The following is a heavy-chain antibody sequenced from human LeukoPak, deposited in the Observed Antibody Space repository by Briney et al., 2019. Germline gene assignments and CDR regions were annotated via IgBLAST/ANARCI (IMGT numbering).Heavy chain of an antibody. CDR2: IIPILGIA. J-gene: IGHJ6*02. CDR3: ARALVYCSGGSCHYYYGMDV. Sequence: ASVKVSCKASGGTFSSYAISWVRQAPGQGLEWMGRIIPILGIANYAQKFQGRVTITADKSTSTAYMELSSLRSEDTAVYYCARALVYCSGGSCHYYYGMDVWGQGTTVTVSS. CDR1: GGTFSSYA. V-gene: IGHV1-69*04. D-gene: IGHD2-15*01.